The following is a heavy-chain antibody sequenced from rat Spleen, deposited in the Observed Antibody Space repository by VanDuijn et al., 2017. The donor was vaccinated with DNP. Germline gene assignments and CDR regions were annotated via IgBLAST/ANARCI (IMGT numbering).Heavy chain of an antibody. CDR3: ARGPLGQGEQPPDY. CDR2: LWPGGTT. V-gene: IGHV2-64*01. J-gene: IGHJ2*01. CDR1: GFSLTNYP. D-gene: IGHD1-10*01. Sequence: VQLKETGPDLVQPTQTLSLTCTVSGFSLTNYPVHWVRPPPGNGQEWLGKLWPGGTTDDNPALKSRLSIRRDTSKRQFFSKMDSLQAGDTAVYFCARGPLGQGEQPPDYWGQGVMVTVSS.